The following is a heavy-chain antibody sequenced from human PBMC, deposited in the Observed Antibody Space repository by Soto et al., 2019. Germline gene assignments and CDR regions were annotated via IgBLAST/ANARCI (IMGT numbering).Heavy chain of an antibody. CDR2: IWYDGSNK. D-gene: IGHD2-2*01. J-gene: IGHJ6*02. CDR1: GFTFSSYG. V-gene: IGHV3-33*01. Sequence: QVQLVESGGGVVQPGRSLRLSCAASGFTFSSYGMHWVRQAPGKVLEWVAVIWYDGSNKYYADSVKGRFTISRDNSKNTLYLQMNSLRAEDTAVYYCARDQVDIVVAGYYYYYGMDVWGQGTTVTVSS. CDR3: ARDQVDIVVAGYYYYYGMDV.